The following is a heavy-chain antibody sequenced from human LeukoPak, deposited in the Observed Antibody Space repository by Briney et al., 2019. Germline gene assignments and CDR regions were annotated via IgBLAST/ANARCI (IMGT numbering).Heavy chain of an antibody. Sequence: ASVKVSCKASGYTLTGYYMHWVRQAPGQGLEWMGWISAYNGNTNYAQKLQGRVTMTTDTSTSTAYMELSRLRSDDTAVYFCARAAYYHMDVWGKGTTVTISS. V-gene: IGHV1-18*04. CDR1: GYTLTGYY. CDR3: ARAAYYHMDV. CDR2: ISAYNGNT. J-gene: IGHJ6*03.